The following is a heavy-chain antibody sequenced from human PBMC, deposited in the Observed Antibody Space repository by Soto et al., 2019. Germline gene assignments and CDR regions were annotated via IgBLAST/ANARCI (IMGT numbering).Heavy chain of an antibody. V-gene: IGHV1-2*04. D-gene: IGHD3-22*01. J-gene: IGHJ6*02. Sequence: ASVKVSCKASGYTFTGYYMHWVRQAPGQGLEWMGWINPNSGGTNYAQKFQGWVTMTRDTSISTAYMELSRLRSDDTAVYYCARDAGPDYHDDGNGMDVWGQGTTVTVSS. CDR3: ARDAGPDYHDDGNGMDV. CDR2: INPNSGGT. CDR1: GYTFTGYY.